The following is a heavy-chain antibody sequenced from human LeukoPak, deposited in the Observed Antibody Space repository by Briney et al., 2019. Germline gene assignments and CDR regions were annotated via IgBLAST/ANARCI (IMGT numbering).Heavy chain of an antibody. J-gene: IGHJ3*02. CDR2: ISGSGGGT. V-gene: IGHV3-23*01. CDR1: GFTFSTYA. Sequence: PGGSLRLSCAASGFTFSTYAMTWVRRAPGRGLQWVSSISGSGGGTYYADSVKGRFTISRDNSKNTLYLQMNSLRAEDTAVYYCGKASHLTVRVMLIDAFDIWGQGTMVTVSS. D-gene: IGHD3-16*01. CDR3: GKASHLTVRVMLIDAFDI.